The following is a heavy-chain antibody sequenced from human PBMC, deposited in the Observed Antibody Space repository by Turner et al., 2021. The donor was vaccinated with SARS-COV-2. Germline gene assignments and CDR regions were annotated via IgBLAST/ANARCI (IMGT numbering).Heavy chain of an antibody. CDR3: ARRGEGYFGSGSYGYFDY. Sequence: QLQLQVSGPGLVKPSETLSLSCTVSGGSISSSSYYWGWLRQPPAQGLAWIGTIYYSGTAYDNPSLKSRVTMSVHTSKNQFSLKLSSVTAADTAVYYCARRGEGYFGSGSYGYFDYWGQGTLVTVSS. D-gene: IGHD3-10*01. CDR2: IYYSGTA. V-gene: IGHV4-39*01. J-gene: IGHJ4*02. CDR1: GGSISSSSYY.